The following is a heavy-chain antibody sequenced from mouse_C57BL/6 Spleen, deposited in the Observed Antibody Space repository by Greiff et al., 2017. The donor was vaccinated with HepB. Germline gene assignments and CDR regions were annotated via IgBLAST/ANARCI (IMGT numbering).Heavy chain of an antibody. V-gene: IGHV1-59*01. D-gene: IGHD3-1*01. CDR2: IDPSDSYT. CDR3: ARKGLPGYFDY. J-gene: IGHJ2*01. CDR1: GYTFTSYW. Sequence: QVQLQQPGAELVRPGTSVKLSCKASGYTFTSYWMHWVKQRPGQGLEWIGVIDPSDSYTNYNQKFKGKATLTVDTSSSTAYMQLSSLTSEDSAVYYCARKGLPGYFDYWGQGTTLTVSS.